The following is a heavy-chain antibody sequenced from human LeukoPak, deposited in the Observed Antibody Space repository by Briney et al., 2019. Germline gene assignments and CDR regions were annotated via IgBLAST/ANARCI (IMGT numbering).Heavy chain of an antibody. D-gene: IGHD2-21*01. CDR1: GGSISSYY. V-gene: IGHV4-59*08. CDR3: ASLIYYGMDV. J-gene: IGHJ6*02. Sequence: SETLSLTCTVSGGSISSYYWSWIRQPPGKGLEWIGYIYYSGSTNYNPSLKSRVTISVDTSKNRFSLKLGSVTAADTAVYYCASLIYYGMDVWGQGTTVTGSS. CDR2: IYYSGST.